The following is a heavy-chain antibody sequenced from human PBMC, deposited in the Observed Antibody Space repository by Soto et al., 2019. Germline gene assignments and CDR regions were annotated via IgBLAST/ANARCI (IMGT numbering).Heavy chain of an antibody. V-gene: IGHV1-18*01. Sequence: QVHLVQSGAEVKKPGASVKVSCKGSGYAFTTYGITWVRQAPGQGLEWMGWISAHNGNTNYAQKLQGRVTVTRDTSLSTAYMELWSLRSDDTAVYYCARGRYGDYWGQGALVTVSS. J-gene: IGHJ4*02. CDR3: ARGRYGDY. D-gene: IGHD1-1*01. CDR2: ISAHNGNT. CDR1: GYAFTTYG.